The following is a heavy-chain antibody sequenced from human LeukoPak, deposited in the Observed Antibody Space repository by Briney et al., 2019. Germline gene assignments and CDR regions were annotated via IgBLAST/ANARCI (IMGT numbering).Heavy chain of an antibody. CDR2: IKQDGSEK. CDR3: ARVWGNTIFGVDYYYMDV. J-gene: IGHJ6*03. CDR1: GFTFSDYY. Sequence: GGSLRLSCAASGFTFSDYYMSWVRQAPGKGLEWVANIKQDGSEKYYVDSVKGRFTISRDNAKNSLYLQMNSLRAEDTAVYYCARVWGNTIFGVDYYYMDVWGKGTTVTVSS. D-gene: IGHD3-3*01. V-gene: IGHV3-7*01.